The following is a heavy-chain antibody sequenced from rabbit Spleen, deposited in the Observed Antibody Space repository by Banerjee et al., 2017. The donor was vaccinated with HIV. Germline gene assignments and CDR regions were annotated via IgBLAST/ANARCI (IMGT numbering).Heavy chain of an antibody. CDR3: ARGSATMTMVITGYYLNL. J-gene: IGHJ4*01. D-gene: IGHD2-1*01. Sequence: QSLEESGGDLVKPGASLTLTCMSSGVSFSGSSYMCWVRQAPGKGLEWITCIDTGSSGFTYFASWAKGRFTISKTSSTTVTLQMTSLTAADTATYFCARGSATMTMVITGYYLNLWGQGTLVTVS. V-gene: IGHV1S40*01. CDR2: IDTGSSGFT. CDR1: GVSFSGSSY.